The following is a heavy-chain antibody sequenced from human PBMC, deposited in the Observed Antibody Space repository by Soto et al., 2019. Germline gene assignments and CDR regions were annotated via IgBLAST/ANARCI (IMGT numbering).Heavy chain of an antibody. J-gene: IGHJ6*03. CDR2: IYYSGST. Sequence: SETLSLTCTVSGGSISSSSYYWGWIRQPPGKGLEWIGSIYYSGSTYYNPSLKSRVTISVDTSKNQFSLKLSSVTAADTAVYYCARQRSITMVRGVIGYYYYMDVWGKGTTVTVSS. CDR3: ARQRSITMVRGVIGYYYYMDV. CDR1: GGSISSSSYY. V-gene: IGHV4-39*01. D-gene: IGHD3-10*01.